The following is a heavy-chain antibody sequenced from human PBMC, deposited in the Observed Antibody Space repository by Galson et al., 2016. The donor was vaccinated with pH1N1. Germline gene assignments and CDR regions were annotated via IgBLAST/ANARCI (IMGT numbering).Heavy chain of an antibody. D-gene: IGHD1/OR15-1a*01. V-gene: IGHV5-51*01. CDR1: GYSFKSYW. Sequence: QSGAEVKKSGESLKISCKGSGYSFKSYWIAWVRQMPGKGLEWMGIIYPGDSDTRYSPSFLGKVIMSADKSISTAFLQWSGLNASDTAIYYCARRGINGTDFWGQGTLVTVSS. CDR3: ARRGINGTDF. CDR2: IYPGDSDT. J-gene: IGHJ4*02.